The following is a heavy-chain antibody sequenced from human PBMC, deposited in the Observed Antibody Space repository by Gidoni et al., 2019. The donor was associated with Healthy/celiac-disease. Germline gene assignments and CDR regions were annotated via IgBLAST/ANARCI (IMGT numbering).Heavy chain of an antibody. CDR2: IYYSGST. CDR3: ASQDYYGSGNYDY. V-gene: IGHV4-39*01. J-gene: IGHJ4*02. D-gene: IGHD3-10*01. CDR1: GGSISSSSYY. Sequence: QLQLQESGPGLLKPSETLSLPCTVSGGSISSSSYYWGWIRQPPGKGLEWIGSIYYSGSTYYNPSLKSRVTISVDTSKNQFSLKLSSVTAADTAVYYCASQDYYGSGNYDYWGQGTLVTVSS.